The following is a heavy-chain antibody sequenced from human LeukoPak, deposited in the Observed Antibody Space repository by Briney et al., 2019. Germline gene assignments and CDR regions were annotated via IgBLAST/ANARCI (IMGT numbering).Heavy chain of an antibody. V-gene: IGHV4-59*01. CDR1: GGSISSSH. Sequence: SETLSLTCTVSGGSISSSHWSWIRQPPGKGLEWIGYIYYSGYTNYNPSLKSRVTISVDTSKNQCSLKLSSVTAADTAVYYCARGGTTVTTSALRWRHYYGMDVWGQGTTVTVSS. D-gene: IGHD4-17*01. J-gene: IGHJ6*02. CDR3: ARGGTTVTTSALRWRHYYGMDV. CDR2: IYYSGYT.